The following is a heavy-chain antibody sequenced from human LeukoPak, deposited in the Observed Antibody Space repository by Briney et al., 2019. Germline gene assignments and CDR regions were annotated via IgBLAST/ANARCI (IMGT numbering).Heavy chain of an antibody. D-gene: IGHD2-21*02. CDR1: GGTFSSYA. CDR3: ARVSDQALGN. J-gene: IGHJ1*01. CDR2: INPSDGGT. V-gene: IGHV1-46*01. Sequence: ASVKVSCKASGGTFSSYAISWVRQAPGQGLEWMGIINPSDGGTLYAQKFQARVTMTRDTSTSTVYMELSRLISEDTAVYYCARVSDQALGNWGQGTLVTVSS.